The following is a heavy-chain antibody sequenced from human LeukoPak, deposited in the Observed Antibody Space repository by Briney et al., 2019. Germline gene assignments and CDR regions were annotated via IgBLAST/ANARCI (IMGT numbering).Heavy chain of an antibody. CDR2: MNPNSCST. V-gene: IGHV1-8*03. D-gene: IGHD5-12*01. CDR3: ARGRSTGYPYYFEY. Sequence: ASVKVSCKASGYTFTSYDINWVRQATGQGLDLMGWMNPNSCSTGYAQKFQGRVTITRNTTISTAYMELSGLRSEDTAVYYCARGRSTGYPYYFEYWGQGTLVTVSS. J-gene: IGHJ4*02. CDR1: GYTFTSYD.